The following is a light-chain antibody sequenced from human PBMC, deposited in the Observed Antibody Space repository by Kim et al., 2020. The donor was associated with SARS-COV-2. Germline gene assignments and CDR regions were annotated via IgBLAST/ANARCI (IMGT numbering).Light chain of an antibody. V-gene: IGLV1-47*01. J-gene: IGLJ3*02. CDR2: RNN. CDR3: AAWDDSLSGWV. CDR1: SSNIGSNY. Sequence: ELTQPPSASGTPGQRVTISCSGSSSNIGSNYVYWYQQLPGTAPKLLIYRNNQRPSGVPDRFSGSNSGTSASLAISGLRSEDEADYYCAAWDDSLSGWVFGGGTQLTVL.